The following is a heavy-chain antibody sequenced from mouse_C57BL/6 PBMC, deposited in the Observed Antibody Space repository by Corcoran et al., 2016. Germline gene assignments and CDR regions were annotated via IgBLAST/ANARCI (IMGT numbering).Heavy chain of an antibody. V-gene: IGHV1-76*01. CDR2: IYPGSGNT. CDR3: ARSTGTFWFAY. Sequence: QVQLKQSGAELVRPGASVKLSCKASGYTFTDYYINWVKQRPGQGLEWIARIYPGSGNTYYNEKFKGKATLTAEKSSSTAYMQLSSLTSEDSAVYFCARSTGTFWFAYWGQGTLVTVSA. J-gene: IGHJ3*01. D-gene: IGHD4-1*01. CDR1: GYTFTDYY.